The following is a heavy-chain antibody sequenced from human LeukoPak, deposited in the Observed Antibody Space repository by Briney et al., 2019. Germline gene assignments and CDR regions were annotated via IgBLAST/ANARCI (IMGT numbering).Heavy chain of an antibody. Sequence: SETLSLTCTVSGGSISSYYWSWIRQPPGKGLEWIGYIYYSGSTNYNPSLKSRVTISVDTSKNQFSLRLSSVTAADTAVYYCARGGSDDFWSGYIYYYYYYMDVWGKGTTVTVSS. D-gene: IGHD3-3*01. CDR3: ARGGSDDFWSGYIYYYYYYMDV. CDR2: IYYSGST. J-gene: IGHJ6*03. V-gene: IGHV4-59*01. CDR1: GGSISSYY.